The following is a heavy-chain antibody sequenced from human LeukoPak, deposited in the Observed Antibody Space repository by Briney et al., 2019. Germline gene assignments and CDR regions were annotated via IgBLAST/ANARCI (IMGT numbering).Heavy chain of an antibody. Sequence: ASVKVSCKASGYTFTSYAMHCVRQAPGQGLEWMGWISAGNGNTKYSQKFQGRVTITRDTSASTAYMELSSLRSEDTAVYYCARGASVLLWFGESYGGFDPWGQGTLVTVSS. CDR2: ISAGNGNT. CDR1: GYTFTSYA. V-gene: IGHV1-3*01. J-gene: IGHJ5*02. D-gene: IGHD3-10*01. CDR3: ARGASVLLWFGESYGGFDP.